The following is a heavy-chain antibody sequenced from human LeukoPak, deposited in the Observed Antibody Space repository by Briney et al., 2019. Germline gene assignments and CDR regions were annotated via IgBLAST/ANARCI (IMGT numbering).Heavy chain of an antibody. D-gene: IGHD5-18*01. Sequence: ASVKVSCKASGYTFTGYYMHWVRQAPGQGLEWMGWMNPNSGNTGYAQKFQGRVTMTRNTSISTAYMELSSLRSEDTAVYYCARQYVDTAMVWGQGTLVTVSS. CDR1: GYTFTGYY. CDR3: ARQYVDTAMV. V-gene: IGHV1-8*02. J-gene: IGHJ4*02. CDR2: MNPNSGNT.